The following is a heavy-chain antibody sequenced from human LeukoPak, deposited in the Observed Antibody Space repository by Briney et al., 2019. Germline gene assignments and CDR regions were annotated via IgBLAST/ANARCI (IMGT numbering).Heavy chain of an antibody. Sequence: SETLSLTCTVSGFSVSDIYCWGWIRQPPGMGLEWIGTFCRNGGTYYNPSLKSRVLISEDTSKNGFSLRLSSVTAADTAVYYCARSQGLEDTAMLWGQGTLVTVSS. D-gene: IGHD5-18*01. J-gene: IGHJ4*02. CDR3: ARSQGLEDTAML. CDR1: GFSVSDIYC. V-gene: IGHV4-38-2*02. CDR2: FCRNGGT.